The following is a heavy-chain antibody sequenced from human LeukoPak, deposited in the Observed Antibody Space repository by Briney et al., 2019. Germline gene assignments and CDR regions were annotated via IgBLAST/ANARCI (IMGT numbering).Heavy chain of an antibody. CDR1: GFTFSSYM. V-gene: IGHV3-7*01. J-gene: IGHJ4*02. Sequence: GGSLRLSCAASGFTFSSYMMTWVRLARGKGLEWVANIKPDGGEKFYVDSVRGRFTISRDNAKNSLYLQMNSLRADDTAVYYCASGSLWSGILDYWGQGTLVIVSS. D-gene: IGHD3-3*01. CDR3: ASGSLWSGILDY. CDR2: IKPDGGEK.